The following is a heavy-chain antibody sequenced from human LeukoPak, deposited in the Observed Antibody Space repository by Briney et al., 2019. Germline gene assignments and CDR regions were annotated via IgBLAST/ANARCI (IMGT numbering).Heavy chain of an antibody. CDR2: IKSKTDGGTT. Sequence: GGSLRLSCAASGFTFSNAWMSWVRQAPGKGLEWVGRIKSKTDGGTTDYAAPVKGRFTISRDDSKNTLHLQMNSLKTEDTAVYYCTRDFWSGYSIDPWGQGTLVTVSS. D-gene: IGHD3-3*01. CDR3: TRDFWSGYSIDP. J-gene: IGHJ5*02. V-gene: IGHV3-15*01. CDR1: GFTFSNAW.